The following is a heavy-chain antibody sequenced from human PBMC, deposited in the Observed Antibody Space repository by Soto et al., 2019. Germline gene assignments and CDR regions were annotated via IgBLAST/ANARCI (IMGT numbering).Heavy chain of an antibody. CDR1: GFTFSSYG. Sequence: PGGSLRLSCAASGFTFSSYGMHWVRQAPGKGLEWVAVISYDGSNKYYADSVKGRFTISRDNSKNTLYLQMNSLRAEDTAVYYCAKDGDYYGSGSYYERVYWGQGTLVTVAS. CDR2: ISYDGSNK. V-gene: IGHV3-30*18. J-gene: IGHJ4*02. D-gene: IGHD3-10*01. CDR3: AKDGDYYGSGSYYERVY.